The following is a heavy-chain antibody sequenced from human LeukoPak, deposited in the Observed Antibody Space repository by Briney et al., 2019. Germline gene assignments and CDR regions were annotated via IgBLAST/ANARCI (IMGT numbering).Heavy chain of an antibody. CDR3: ATVTVAKYYYDTSGYFLPPDY. CDR2: IIPMYGRG. V-gene: IGHV1-69*06. Sequence: ASVKVSCKASGGTFTNYAISWVRQAPGQGLEWMGGIIPMYGRGNYAQKFQGRVTMTEDTSTDTAYMELSSLRSEDTAVYYCATVTVAKYYYDTSGYFLPPDYWGQGTLVTVSS. CDR1: GGTFTNYA. D-gene: IGHD3-22*01. J-gene: IGHJ4*02.